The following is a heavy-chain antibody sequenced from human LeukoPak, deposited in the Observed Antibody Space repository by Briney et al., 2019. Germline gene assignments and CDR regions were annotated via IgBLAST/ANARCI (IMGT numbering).Heavy chain of an antibody. CDR2: IRYDGSNK. Sequence: GGSLRLSCAASGFTFSSYGMHWARQAPGKGLEWVAFIRYDGSNKYYADSVKGRFTISRDNAKNSLYLQMNSLRAEDTAAYYCARDFSSELEEVYWGQGTLVTVSS. D-gene: IGHD3-10*01. V-gene: IGHV3-30*02. J-gene: IGHJ4*02. CDR1: GFTFSSYG. CDR3: ARDFSSELEEVY.